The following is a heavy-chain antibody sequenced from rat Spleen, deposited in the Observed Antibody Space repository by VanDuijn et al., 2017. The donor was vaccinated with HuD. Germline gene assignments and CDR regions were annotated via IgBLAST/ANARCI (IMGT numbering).Heavy chain of an antibody. D-gene: IGHD4-3*01. CDR2: VSPSGGST. V-gene: IGHV5-19*01. Sequence: EVQLVESGGGLVQPGRSLKLSCAASGFTFSNYGMHWIRQAPTKGLEWVASVSPSGGSTYYPDSVKGRFTISRDNTKSTLSLQMDSLKSEDTATYYCTTQGIIRIPLFDYWGQGVMVTVSS. J-gene: IGHJ2*01. CDR3: TTQGIIRIPLFDY. CDR1: GFTFSNYG.